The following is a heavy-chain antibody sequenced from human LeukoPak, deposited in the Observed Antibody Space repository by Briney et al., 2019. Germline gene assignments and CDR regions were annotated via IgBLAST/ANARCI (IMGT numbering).Heavy chain of an antibody. J-gene: IGHJ4*02. CDR1: GYTFTSYY. CDR3: ASWSYGSGSYYNPDY. D-gene: IGHD3-10*01. CDR2: INPSGGST. V-gene: IGHV1-46*01. Sequence: ASVKVSCKASGYTFTSYYMHWVRQAPGQGLEWMGIINPSGGSTSYAQKFQGRVTMTRDTSTSTVYMELSSLRSEDTAVYYCASWSYGSGSYYNPDYWGQGTLVTVSS.